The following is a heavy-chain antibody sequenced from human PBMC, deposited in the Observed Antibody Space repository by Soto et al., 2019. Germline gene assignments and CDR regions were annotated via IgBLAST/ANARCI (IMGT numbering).Heavy chain of an antibody. CDR1: GYLFTEND. Sequence: QVQLVQSGSEVRRPGTSVKVSCKASGYLFTENDINWVRQATGQGPEWMGWMNPKSGNTGYAQKFQGRVSLTRDNPKTTAYMELSSLGSEDTAVYYCVRAPLDYYSADYFDTWGQGTQVTVSS. D-gene: IGHD3-10*01. J-gene: IGHJ4*02. CDR3: VRAPLDYYSADYFDT. CDR2: MNPKSGNT. V-gene: IGHV1-8*01.